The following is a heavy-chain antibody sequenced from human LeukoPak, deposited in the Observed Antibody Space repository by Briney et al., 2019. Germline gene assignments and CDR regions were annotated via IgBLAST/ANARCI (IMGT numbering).Heavy chain of an antibody. D-gene: IGHD3-9*01. J-gene: IGHJ3*01. CDR1: GFTFSSYA. Sequence: GGSLRLSCAASGFTFSSYAMSWVRQAPGKGLEGVSAISGSGGSTYYADSVKGRFTISRDNSKNTLYLQMNSLRAEDTAVYYCARDLTVTDYDILTGYSVWGQGTMVTVSS. CDR3: ARDLTVTDYDILTGYSV. V-gene: IGHV3-23*01. CDR2: ISGSGGST.